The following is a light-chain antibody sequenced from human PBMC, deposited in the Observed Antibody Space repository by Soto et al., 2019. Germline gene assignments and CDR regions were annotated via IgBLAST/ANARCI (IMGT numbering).Light chain of an antibody. CDR1: QSVSSFY. V-gene: IGKV3-20*01. Sequence: EIVLTQSPGTLSLSPGERATLSCRASQSVSSFYLAWYQQRAGQAPRLLIYGASTRATGIPDRFSGSGSGTHFILTISRLEPEDFAVYYCQQYGDWPRTFGQGTKVEIK. J-gene: IGKJ1*01. CDR2: GAS. CDR3: QQYGDWPRT.